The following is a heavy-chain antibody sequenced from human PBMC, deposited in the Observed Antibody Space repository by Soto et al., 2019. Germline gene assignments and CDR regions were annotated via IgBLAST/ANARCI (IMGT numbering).Heavy chain of an antibody. D-gene: IGHD4-17*01. J-gene: IGHJ6*02. CDR2: ISAYNGNT. V-gene: IGHV1-18*04. Sequence: SVKLSCKASGYTFTGYGIIWVRQATGQGLEWMGWISAYNGNTNYAQKLQGRVTMTTDTSTSTAYMELRSLRSDDTAVYYCARTEYGDYESWGYYYGMDVWGQGTTVTVSS. CDR3: ARTEYGDYESWGYYYGMDV. CDR1: GYTFTGYG.